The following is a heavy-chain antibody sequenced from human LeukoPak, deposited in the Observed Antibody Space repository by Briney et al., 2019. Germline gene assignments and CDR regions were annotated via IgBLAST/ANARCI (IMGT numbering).Heavy chain of an antibody. D-gene: IGHD5-24*01. Sequence: GGSLRLSCAASGFTFSSYEMNWVRQAPGKGLEWVSYISSSGSTIYYADSVKGRFTISRDNAKNTLYLQMNSLRAEDTAVYYCAELLRDATIYDLWGHGALVTVSS. CDR2: ISSSGSTI. CDR3: AELLRDATIYDL. V-gene: IGHV3-48*03. J-gene: IGHJ5*02. CDR1: GFTFSSYE.